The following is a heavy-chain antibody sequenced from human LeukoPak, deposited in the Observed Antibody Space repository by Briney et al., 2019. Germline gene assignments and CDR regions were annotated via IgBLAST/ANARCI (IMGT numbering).Heavy chain of an antibody. J-gene: IGHJ4*02. V-gene: IGHV3-7*01. CDR3: ARSFGEFDDY. CDR1: GFTLSNYW. Sequence: GGSLRLSCAASGFTLSNYWMSWVRQAPGKGLEWVANINQDSSEKYYVDSVKGRFTISRDNAKNSVSLQMNSLRAEDTAVYYCARSFGEFDDYWGQGTLVTVSS. CDR2: INQDSSEK. D-gene: IGHD3-10*01.